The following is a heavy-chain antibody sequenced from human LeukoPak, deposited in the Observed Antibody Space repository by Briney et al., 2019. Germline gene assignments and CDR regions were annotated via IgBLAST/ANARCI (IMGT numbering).Heavy chain of an antibody. CDR3: ARALQQLDEVYYYYYMDV. J-gene: IGHJ6*03. V-gene: IGHV4-4*07. Sequence: SETLSLTCTVSGGSISSYYWSWIRRPAGKGLEWIGRIYTSGSTNYNPSLKSRVTMSVDTSKNQFSLKLSSVTAADTAVYYCARALQQLDEVYYYYYMDVWGKGTTVTVSS. CDR2: IYTSGST. CDR1: GGSISSYY. D-gene: IGHD6-13*01.